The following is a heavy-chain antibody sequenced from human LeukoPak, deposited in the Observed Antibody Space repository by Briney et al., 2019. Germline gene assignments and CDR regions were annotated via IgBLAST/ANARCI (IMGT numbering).Heavy chain of an antibody. CDR1: GGSISSSSDY. J-gene: IGHJ4*02. V-gene: IGHV4-39*07. Sequence: SETLSLTCTVSGGSISSSSDYWGWIRQAPGKGLEWIGSIYYSGSTYYNPSLKSRVTISVDTSKNQFSLKLSSVTAADTAVYYCARGGNDYGDPTGPYFDYWGQGTLVTVSS. CDR3: ARGGNDYGDPTGPYFDY. D-gene: IGHD4-17*01. CDR2: IYYSGST.